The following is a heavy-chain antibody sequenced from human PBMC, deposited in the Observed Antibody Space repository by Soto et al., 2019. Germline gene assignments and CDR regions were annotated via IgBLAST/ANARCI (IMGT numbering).Heavy chain of an antibody. J-gene: IGHJ6*02. Sequence: SQTLSLTCAISGDSVSSNNAAWNWIRQSPSRGLEWLGRTYYRSKWYSDYAVSVKSRITINPDTSKNQFSLQLNSVTPEDTAVYYCARAKWLVQGGNYYYGMDVWGQGTTVTVSS. CDR2: TYYRSKWYS. D-gene: IGHD6-19*01. CDR1: GDSVSSNNAA. CDR3: ARAKWLVQGGNYYYGMDV. V-gene: IGHV6-1*01.